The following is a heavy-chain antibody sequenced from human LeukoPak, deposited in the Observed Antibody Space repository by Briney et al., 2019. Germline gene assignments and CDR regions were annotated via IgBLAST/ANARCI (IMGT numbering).Heavy chain of an antibody. V-gene: IGHV4-4*07. Sequence: SETLSLTCTVSGGPISSYHWSWIRQPAGKGLEWIGRIYTSGSTNYNPSLKSRVTMSVDTSKNQYSLKLSSVTAADTAVYYCARAVVNYSNGYYFDYWGQGTLVTVSS. CDR2: IYTSGST. CDR1: GGPISSYH. CDR3: ARAVVNYSNGYYFDY. J-gene: IGHJ4*02. D-gene: IGHD4-11*01.